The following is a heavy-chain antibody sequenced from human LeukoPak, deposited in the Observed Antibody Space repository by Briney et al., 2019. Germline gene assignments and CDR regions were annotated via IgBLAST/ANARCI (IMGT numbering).Heavy chain of an antibody. V-gene: IGHV3-9*01. CDR3: AKGSEVGQVAGDFDY. Sequence: PGGSLRLSCAASGFTFDDYAMHWVRQAPGKGLEWVSGISWNSGSIGYADSVKGRFTISRDNAKNSLYLQMNSLRAEDTALYYCAKGSEVGQVAGDFDYWGQGTLVTVSS. J-gene: IGHJ4*02. CDR1: GFTFDDYA. CDR2: ISWNSGSI. D-gene: IGHD6-19*01.